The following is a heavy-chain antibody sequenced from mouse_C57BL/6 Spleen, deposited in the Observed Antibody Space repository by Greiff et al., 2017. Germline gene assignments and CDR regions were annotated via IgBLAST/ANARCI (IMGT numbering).Heavy chain of an antibody. CDR1: GYTFTDYY. CDR3: AREGGYYGSSYEAMDY. CDR2: IFPGSGST. Sequence: VKLQQSGPELVKPGASVKISCKASGYTFTDYYINWVKQRPGQGLEWIGWIFPGSGSTYYNEKFKGKATLTVDKSSSTAYMLLSSLTSEDSAVYFCAREGGYYGSSYEAMDYWGQGTSVTVSA. V-gene: IGHV1-75*01. D-gene: IGHD1-1*01. J-gene: IGHJ4*01.